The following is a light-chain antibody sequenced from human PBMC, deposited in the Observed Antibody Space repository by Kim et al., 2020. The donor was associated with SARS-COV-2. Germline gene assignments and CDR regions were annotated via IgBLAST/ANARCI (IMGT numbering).Light chain of an antibody. CDR3: QQYGSSPRT. CDR2: GAS. V-gene: IGKV3-20*01. Sequence: LSPGERATLSCRASQSVSGSKLVWYQQKPGQAPRLLIYGASSRATGIPDRFSGSGSGTDFTLNISRLEPEDVAVYYCQQYGSSPRTFGQGTKLEI. CDR1: QSVSGSK. J-gene: IGKJ2*01.